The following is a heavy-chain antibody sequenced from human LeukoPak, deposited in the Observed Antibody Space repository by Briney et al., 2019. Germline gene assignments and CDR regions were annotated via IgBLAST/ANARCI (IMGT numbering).Heavy chain of an antibody. V-gene: IGHV1-46*01. CDR2: INPSGGST. CDR1: GYTFTSYY. D-gene: IGHD4-17*01. Sequence: ASVKVSFKASGYTFTSYYMHWVRQAPGQGLEWMGIINPSGGSTSYAQKFQGRVTMTRDTSISTAYMEVRRLRSDDTAVYYCARDRTHDYGDYSFYWGQGTLVSVSS. J-gene: IGHJ4*02. CDR3: ARDRTHDYGDYSFY.